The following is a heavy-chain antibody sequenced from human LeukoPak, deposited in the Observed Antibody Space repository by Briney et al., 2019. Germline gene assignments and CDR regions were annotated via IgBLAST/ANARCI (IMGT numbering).Heavy chain of an antibody. CDR1: GGSISSGGYY. Sequence: SETLSLTCTVSGGSISSGGYYWSWIRQHPGKGLEWIGYIYYSGSTYYNPSLKSRVTISVDTSKNQFSLKLSSVTAADTAVYYCASNYCDSSGYPSYYFDYWGQGTLVTVSS. V-gene: IGHV4-31*03. CDR2: IYYSGST. J-gene: IGHJ4*02. D-gene: IGHD3-22*01. CDR3: ASNYCDSSGYPSYYFDY.